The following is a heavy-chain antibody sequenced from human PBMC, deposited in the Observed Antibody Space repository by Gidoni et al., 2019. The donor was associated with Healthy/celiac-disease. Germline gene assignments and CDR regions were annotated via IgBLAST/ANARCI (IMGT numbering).Heavy chain of an antibody. J-gene: IGHJ4*02. Sequence: EVQLVESGGGLVRPGGSLSLPWPASGFTVSSNYMSWVRQAPGKGLEWVSVIYSGGSTYYADSVKGRFTISRDNSKNTLYLQMNSLRAEDTAVYYCARENGDYLDYWGQGTLVTVSS. CDR1: GFTVSSNY. CDR3: ARENGDYLDY. V-gene: IGHV3-66*01. CDR2: IYSGGST. D-gene: IGHD4-17*01.